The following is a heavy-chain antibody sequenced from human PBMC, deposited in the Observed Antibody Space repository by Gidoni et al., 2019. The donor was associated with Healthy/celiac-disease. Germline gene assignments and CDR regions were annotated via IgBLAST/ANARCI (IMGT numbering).Heavy chain of an antibody. CDR1: GGSFSGYY. Sequence: QVQLQQWGAGLLKPSETLSLTCAVYGGSFSGYYWSWIRQPPGKGLEWIGEINHSGSTNYNPSLKSRVTISVDTSKNQFSLKLSSVTAADTAVYYCARIIVGATMYYYYYGMDVWGQGTTVTVSS. D-gene: IGHD1-26*01. CDR3: ARIIVGATMYYYYYGMDV. J-gene: IGHJ6*02. V-gene: IGHV4-34*01. CDR2: INHSGST.